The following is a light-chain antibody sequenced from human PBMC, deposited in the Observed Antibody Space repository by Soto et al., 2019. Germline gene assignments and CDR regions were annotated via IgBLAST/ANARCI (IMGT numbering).Light chain of an antibody. Sequence: DIQMTQSPSSMSASVGDSVSITCRASHDISIWLAWYQQKPGKAPKLLIYAASTLQGGVPSRFSGSRSGTDFTLTISSLQPEDFATYYCQQTNTFPSTFGQGTRLEIK. CDR2: AAS. J-gene: IGKJ5*01. CDR1: HDISIW. V-gene: IGKV1D-12*01. CDR3: QQTNTFPST.